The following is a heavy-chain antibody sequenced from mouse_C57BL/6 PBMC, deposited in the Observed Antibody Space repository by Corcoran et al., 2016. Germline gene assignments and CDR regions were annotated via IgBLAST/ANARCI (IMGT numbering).Heavy chain of an antibody. CDR1: GYTFTDYY. D-gene: IGHD1-1*01. CDR2: INPNNGGT. V-gene: IGHV1-26*01. J-gene: IGHJ1*03. Sequence: EVQLQQSGPELVKPGASVKISCKASGYTFTDYYMNWVKQSHGKSLEWIGDINPNNGGTSYTQKFKGKATLTVDKSSSTAYMELRSLTSEDSAVYYCARTVVATADVWGTGTTVTVSS. CDR3: ARTVVATADV.